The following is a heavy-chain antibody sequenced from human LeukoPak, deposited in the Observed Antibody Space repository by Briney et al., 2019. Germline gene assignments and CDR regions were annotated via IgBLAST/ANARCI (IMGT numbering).Heavy chain of an antibody. Sequence: SETLSLTCTVSGGSISSYYWSWIRQPPGKGLEWLGNIYYSGSTNYNPSLKSRVTISVDTSKSQFSLKLSSVTAADTAVYYCARDRVGATLGYYYYMDVWGKGTTVTVSS. CDR3: ARDRVGATLGYYYYMDV. CDR1: GGSISSYY. J-gene: IGHJ6*03. CDR2: IYYSGST. V-gene: IGHV4-59*01. D-gene: IGHD1-26*01.